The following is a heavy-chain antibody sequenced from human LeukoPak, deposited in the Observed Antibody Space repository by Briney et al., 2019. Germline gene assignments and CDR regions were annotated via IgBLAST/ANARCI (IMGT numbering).Heavy chain of an antibody. CDR3: AKDGNLRFLEWLPRGDYYYYYMDV. J-gene: IGHJ6*03. D-gene: IGHD3-3*01. CDR1: GSTFSSYA. CDR2: ISGSGGST. Sequence: GGSLRLSCAASGSTFSSYAMSWVRQAPGKGLEWVSAISGSGGSTYYADSVKGRFTISRDNSKNTLYLQMNSLRAEDTAVYYCAKDGNLRFLEWLPRGDYYYYYMDVWGKGTTVTVSS. V-gene: IGHV3-23*01.